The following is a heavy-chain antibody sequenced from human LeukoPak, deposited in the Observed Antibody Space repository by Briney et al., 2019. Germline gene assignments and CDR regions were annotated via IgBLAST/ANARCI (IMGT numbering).Heavy chain of an antibody. D-gene: IGHD3-22*01. J-gene: IGHJ4*02. CDR3: ARDSYHDSSGYAFGY. CDR2: INPSGGST. CDR1: GYTFTSYY. V-gene: IGHV1-46*01. Sequence: GASVKVSRKASGYTFTSYYMHWVRQAPGQGLEWMGIINPSGGSTSYAQKFQGRVTMTRDTSTSTVYMELSSLRSEDTAVYYCARDSYHDSSGYAFGYWGQGTLVTVSS.